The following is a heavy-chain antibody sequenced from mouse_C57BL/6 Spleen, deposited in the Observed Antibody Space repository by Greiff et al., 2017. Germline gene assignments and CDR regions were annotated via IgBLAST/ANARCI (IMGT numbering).Heavy chain of an antibody. V-gene: IGHV1-19*01. D-gene: IGHD3-2*02. CDR2: INPYNGGT. CDR1: GYTFTDYY. Sequence: EVQLQQSGPVLVKPGASVKMSCKASGYTFTDYYMNWVKQSHGKSLEWIGVINPYNGGTSYNQKFKGKATLTVDKSSSTAYMELNSLTSEDSAVXYCARTAQATLYYFDYWGQGTTLTVSS. J-gene: IGHJ2*01. CDR3: ARTAQATLYYFDY.